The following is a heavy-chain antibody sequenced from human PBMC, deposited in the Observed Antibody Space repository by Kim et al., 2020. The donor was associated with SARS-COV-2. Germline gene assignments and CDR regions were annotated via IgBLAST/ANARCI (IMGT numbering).Heavy chain of an antibody. V-gene: IGHV3-43*01. Sequence: GGSLRLSCAASGFTFDDYTMHWVRQAPGKGLEWVSLISWDGGSTYYADSVKGRFTISRDNSKNSLYLQMNSLRTEDTALYCCAKDICSGCNYYYGMDVWGQGTTVTVSS. J-gene: IGHJ6*02. CDR2: ISWDGGST. CDR1: GFTFDDYT. CDR3: AKDICSGCNYYYGMDV. D-gene: IGHD6-19*01.